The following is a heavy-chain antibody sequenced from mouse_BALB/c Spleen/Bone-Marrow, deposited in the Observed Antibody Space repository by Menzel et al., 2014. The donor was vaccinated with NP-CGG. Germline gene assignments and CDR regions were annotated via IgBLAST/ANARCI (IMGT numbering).Heavy chain of an antibody. J-gene: IGHJ4*01. CDR2: ISTYSGNT. CDR3: ARSEYGNSYAMDY. Sequence: QVQLQQSGPELVRPGVSVKIPCKGSGYTFTDYAMHWVKQSHAKSLEWIGVISTYSGNTNYNQKFKGKATMTVGKSSSTAYMELARLTSEDSAIYYCARSEYGNSYAMDYWGQGTSVTVSS. CDR1: GYTFTDYA. V-gene: IGHV1-67*01. D-gene: IGHD2-10*02.